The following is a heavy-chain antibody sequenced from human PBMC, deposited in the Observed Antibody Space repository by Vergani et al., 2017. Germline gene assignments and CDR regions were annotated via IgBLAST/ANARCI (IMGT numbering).Heavy chain of an antibody. J-gene: IGHJ2*01. CDR2: IYNSGNG. CDR3: ASGKYYSDSTSHFRGRYFDV. Sequence: QMQLQESGPGLVKASETLSLTCTVSGDSIISRSYYWGWIRQPPGKGLEWIGSIYNSGNGDSSSSLKSRVTISADTSKNQFSLMLTSVTAADKAVYYCASGKYYSDSTSHFRGRYFDVWGSGTLVTVPS. CDR1: GDSIISRSYY. V-gene: IGHV4-39*01. D-gene: IGHD3-16*01.